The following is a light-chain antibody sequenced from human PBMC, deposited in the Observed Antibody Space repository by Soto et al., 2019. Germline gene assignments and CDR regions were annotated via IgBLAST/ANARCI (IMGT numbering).Light chain of an antibody. V-gene: IGLV1-51*01. CDR3: GTWDSSLSAFYV. CDR2: DNN. CDR1: SSNIGNNY. Sequence: QSALAQPPSVSAAPGQKVTISCSGSSSNIGNNYVSWYQQLPGTAPKLLIYDNNKRPSGIPDRFSGSKYGTSATLGITGLQTGDEADYYCGTWDSSLSAFYVFGTGTKVTV. J-gene: IGLJ1*01.